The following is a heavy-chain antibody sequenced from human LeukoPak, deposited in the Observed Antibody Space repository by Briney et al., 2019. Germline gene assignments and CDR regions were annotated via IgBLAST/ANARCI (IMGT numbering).Heavy chain of an antibody. V-gene: IGHV1-24*01. D-gene: IGHD1-20*01. Sequence: ASVKVSCRVSGYTLTELSMHWVRQAPGKGLEWMGGFDPEDGEAIYAQKFQGRVTMTEDTSTDTAYMELSSLRSEDTAVYYCATNWNDLLGAFDIWGQGTMVTVSS. CDR3: ATNWNDLLGAFDI. CDR1: GYTLTELS. J-gene: IGHJ3*02. CDR2: FDPEDGEA.